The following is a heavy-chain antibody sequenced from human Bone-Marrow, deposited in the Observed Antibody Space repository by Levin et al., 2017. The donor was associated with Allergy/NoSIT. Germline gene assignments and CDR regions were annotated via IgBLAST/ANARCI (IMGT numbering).Heavy chain of an antibody. CDR2: IHPNSGVS. CDR3: ARGEGLPEDAFDI. D-gene: IGHD3-10*01. J-gene: IGHJ3*02. CDR1: GYSFTAYY. V-gene: IGHV1-2*02. Sequence: GESLKISCKGSGYSFTAYYIHWVRQAPGHGLEYMGWIHPNSGVSQFAQKFEGRVTLTRDTSTSTVYLELKSLTSHDTAVYYCARGEGLPEDAFDIWGQGTMVTLSS.